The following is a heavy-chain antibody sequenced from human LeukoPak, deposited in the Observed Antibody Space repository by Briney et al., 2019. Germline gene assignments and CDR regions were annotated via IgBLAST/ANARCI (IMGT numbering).Heavy chain of an antibody. D-gene: IGHD3-3*01. J-gene: IGHJ6*03. V-gene: IGHV1-8*01. Sequence: ASVKVSCKASGYTFTSYDINWVRQATGQGLEWMGWMNPNSGNTGYAQKFQGRVTMTRNTSISTAYMELSSLRSEDTAVYYCARGRLEIFGVVATWDYYYYMDVWGKGTTVTVSS. CDR1: GYTFTSYD. CDR2: MNPNSGNT. CDR3: ARGRLEIFGVVATWDYYYYMDV.